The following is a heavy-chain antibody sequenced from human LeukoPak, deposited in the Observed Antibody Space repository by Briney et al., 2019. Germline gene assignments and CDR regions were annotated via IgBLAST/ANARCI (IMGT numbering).Heavy chain of an antibody. CDR3: ARLEFLTGYSYYFDY. CDR2: IYYSGST. CDR1: GGSISSYY. J-gene: IGHJ4*02. Sequence: SETLSLACTVSGGSISSYYWSWIRQPPGKGPEWIGYIYYSGSTNYNPSLKSRVTISVDTSKNQFSLKLSSVTAADTAVYYCARLEFLTGYSYYFDYWGQGTLVTVSS. V-gene: IGHV4-59*01. D-gene: IGHD3-9*01.